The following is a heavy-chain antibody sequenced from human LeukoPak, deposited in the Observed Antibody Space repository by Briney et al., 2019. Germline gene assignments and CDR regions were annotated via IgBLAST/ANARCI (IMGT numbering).Heavy chain of an antibody. CDR2: IYYSGST. V-gene: IGHV4-39*01. Sequence: SETLSLTCTVSGGSISSSSCYWAWIRQPPGKGLEWIGSIYYSGSTYYNTSLKSRVTISVDTSKNQFSLKLSSVTAADTAVHHCARLRGYCSNGVCFNYYMDVWGKGTTVTVSS. CDR3: ARLRGYCSNGVCFNYYMDV. CDR1: GGSISSSSCY. D-gene: IGHD2-8*01. J-gene: IGHJ6*03.